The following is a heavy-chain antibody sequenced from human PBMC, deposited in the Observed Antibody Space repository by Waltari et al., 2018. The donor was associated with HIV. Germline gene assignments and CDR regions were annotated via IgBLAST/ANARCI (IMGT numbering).Heavy chain of an antibody. V-gene: IGHV4-34*01. Sequence: QVQLQQWGAGLLKPSETLSLTCAVYGGSFSGYYWSWIRQPPGKGLKWIGEINHSGRTNYHPSLKSRVTISVDTSKNQFSLKLSSVTAADTAVYYCARIYYDSSGYADYWGQGTLVTVSS. CDR1: GGSFSGYY. CDR3: ARIYYDSSGYADY. D-gene: IGHD3-22*01. J-gene: IGHJ4*02. CDR2: INHSGRT.